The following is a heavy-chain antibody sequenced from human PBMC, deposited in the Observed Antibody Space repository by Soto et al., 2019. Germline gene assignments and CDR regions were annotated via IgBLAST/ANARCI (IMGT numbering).Heavy chain of an antibody. J-gene: IGHJ6*02. V-gene: IGHV4-34*01. CDR1: GGSFSGYY. D-gene: IGHD2-2*02. CDR3: ARGRVGYCSSTSCYTYYYYGMDV. Sequence: LSLTCAVYGGSFSGYYWSWIRQPPGKGLEWIGEINHSGSTNYNPSLKSRVTISVDTSKNQFSLKLSSVTAADTAVYYCARGRVGYCSSTSCYTYYYYGMDVWGQGTTVTVSS. CDR2: INHSGST.